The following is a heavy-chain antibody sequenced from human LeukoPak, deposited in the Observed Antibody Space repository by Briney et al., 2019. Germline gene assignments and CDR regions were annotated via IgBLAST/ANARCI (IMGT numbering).Heavy chain of an antibody. CDR1: GGSISAGSYF. D-gene: IGHD6-13*01. CDR3: VRLKEGIDY. V-gene: IGHV4-39*01. CDR2: IYYSGNT. Sequence: PSETLSLTCAVSGGSISAGSYFWGWIRQPPGKGLERIGSIYYSGNTYYTPSLKSRVTISVDTSKNQFSLKLSSVTAADTAVYYCVRLKEGIDYWGQGTLVSVSS. J-gene: IGHJ4*02.